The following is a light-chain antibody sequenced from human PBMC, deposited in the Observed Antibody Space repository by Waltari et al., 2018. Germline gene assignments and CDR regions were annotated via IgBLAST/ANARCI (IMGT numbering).Light chain of an antibody. J-gene: IGKJ2*01. CDR1: SHVQVDGITC. Sequence: SHVQVDGITCFNWFHRRPGQSPRRLIDKVANRESGVPDRFSGSGSGTDFTLKISRVEAEDVGIFYCVQSSQWPYAFGQGTKLEIK. V-gene: IGKV2-30*02. CDR3: VQSSQWPYA. CDR2: KVA.